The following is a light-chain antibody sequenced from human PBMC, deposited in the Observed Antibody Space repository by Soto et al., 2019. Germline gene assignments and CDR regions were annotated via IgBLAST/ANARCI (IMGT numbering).Light chain of an antibody. CDR2: AAS. V-gene: IGKV1-9*01. CDR3: QPLNSYPGT. CDR1: QGISSY. J-gene: IGKJ1*01. Sequence: DIQLTQSPSFLSASVGDRFTITCLASQGISSYLAWYQQKPGKAPKLLIYAASTLQSGVTSRFSGSGSGTEFTLTISSLQPEDFATYYCQPLNSYPGTFGQGTKVDIK.